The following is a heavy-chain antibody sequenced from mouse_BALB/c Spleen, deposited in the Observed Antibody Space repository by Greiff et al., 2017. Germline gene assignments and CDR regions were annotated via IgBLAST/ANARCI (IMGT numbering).Heavy chain of an antibody. CDR2: ISYSGST. D-gene: IGHD1-2*01. Sequence: EVKLQESGPGLVKPSQSLSLTCTVTGYSITSDYAWNWIRQFPGNRLEWMGYISYSGSTSYNPSLKSRISITRDTSKNQFFLQLNSVTTEDTATYYCARGGTTATHYFDYWGQGTTRTVSS. J-gene: IGHJ2*01. CDR3: ARGGTTATHYFDY. CDR1: GYSITSDYA. V-gene: IGHV3-2*02.